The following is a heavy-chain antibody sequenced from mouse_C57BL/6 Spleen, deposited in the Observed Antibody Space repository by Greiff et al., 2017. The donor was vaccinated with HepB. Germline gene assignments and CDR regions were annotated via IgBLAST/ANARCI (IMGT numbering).Heavy chain of an antibody. D-gene: IGHD4-1*01. CDR1: GFTFSSYA. Sequence: EVKLVESGGGLVKPGGSLKLSCAASGFTFSSYAMSWVRQTPEKRLEWVATISDGGSYTYYPDNVKGRFTISRDNAKNNLYLQRSHLKSEDTAMYYCARERLGRGAMDYWGQGTSVTVSS. CDR2: ISDGGSYT. J-gene: IGHJ4*01. V-gene: IGHV5-4*01. CDR3: ARERLGRGAMDY.